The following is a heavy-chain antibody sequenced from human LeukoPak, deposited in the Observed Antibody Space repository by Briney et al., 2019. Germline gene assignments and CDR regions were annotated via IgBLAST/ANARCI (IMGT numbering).Heavy chain of an antibody. CDR2: LSGSGAST. D-gene: IGHD5-18*01. CDR1: GFTFSSCA. CDR3: AKYLGKYSYGYSGLDY. V-gene: IGHV3-23*01. J-gene: IGHJ4*02. Sequence: GGSLRLSCAASGFTFSSCAMTWVRQAPGKGLEWVSSLSGSGASTFYADSVKGRFTISRDNSKNTLSPQMSSLRAEDTAVYFCAKYLGKYSYGYSGLDYWGQGTLVTVSS.